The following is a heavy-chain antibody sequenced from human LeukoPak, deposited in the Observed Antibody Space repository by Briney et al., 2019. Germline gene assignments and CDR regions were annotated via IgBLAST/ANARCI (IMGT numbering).Heavy chain of an antibody. CDR1: GGSISSNYY. D-gene: IGHD3-9*01. Sequence: SETLSLTCTVSGGSISSNYYWSWIRQSPGKGLEWIGYIYYSGSTNYNPSLKSRVTISVDTSKNQFSLKLSSVTAADTAVYYCARHVWLQPFDYWGQGTLVTVSS. J-gene: IGHJ4*02. V-gene: IGHV4-59*08. CDR3: ARHVWLQPFDY. CDR2: IYYSGST.